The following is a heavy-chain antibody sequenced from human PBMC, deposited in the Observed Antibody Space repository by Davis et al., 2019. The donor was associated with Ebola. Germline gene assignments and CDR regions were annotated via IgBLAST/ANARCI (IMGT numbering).Heavy chain of an antibody. CDR1: GFTFSSYS. D-gene: IGHD6-13*01. CDR2: ISSSSSTI. CDR3: ARAERKYSSSGHYYYYGMDV. J-gene: IGHJ6*02. Sequence: GESLKISCAASGFTFSSYSMNWVRQAPGKGLEWVSYISSSSSTIYYADSVKGRFTISRDNAKNSLYLQMNSLRADDTAVYYCARAERKYSSSGHYYYYGMDVWGQGTTVTVFS. V-gene: IGHV3-48*01.